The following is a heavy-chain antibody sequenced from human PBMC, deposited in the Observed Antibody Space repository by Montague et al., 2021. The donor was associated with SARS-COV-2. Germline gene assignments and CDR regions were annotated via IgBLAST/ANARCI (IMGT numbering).Heavy chain of an antibody. CDR3: AHLIRYYDIFTGIPCDY. CDR1: GFSLSTPNVG. D-gene: IGHD3-9*01. J-gene: IGHJ4*02. Sequence: PALVKPTQTLTLTCTFSGFSLSTPNVGVGWIRQPPGKALEWVAVXXSNDEKRHSPSLRNRLTITKDTAKNQVVLSLTYVDPVDTATYYCAHLIRYYDIFTGIPCDYWGQGSQVTVSS. V-gene: IGHV2-5*01. CDR2: XXSNDEK.